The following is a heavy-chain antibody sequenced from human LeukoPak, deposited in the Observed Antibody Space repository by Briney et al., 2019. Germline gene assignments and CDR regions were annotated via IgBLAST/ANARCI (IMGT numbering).Heavy chain of an antibody. J-gene: IGHJ4*02. D-gene: IGHD3-10*01. V-gene: IGHV1-2*06. CDR1: GYTFTGYY. Sequence: ASVKVSCEASGYTFTGYYMHWVRQAPGQGLEWMGRINPNSGGTNYAQKFQGRVTMTRDTSISTAYMELSRLRSDDTAVYYCARGIEDLLLWFGELLYNDGLDYWGQGTLVTVSS. CDR2: INPNSGGT. CDR3: ARGIEDLLLWFGELLYNDGLDY.